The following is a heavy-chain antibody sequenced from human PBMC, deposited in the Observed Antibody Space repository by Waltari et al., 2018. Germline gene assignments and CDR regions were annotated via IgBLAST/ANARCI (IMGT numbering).Heavy chain of an antibody. J-gene: IGHJ4*02. V-gene: IGHV4-39*01. Sequence: QLQLQESGPGLVKPSETLSLTGSISGGSISSTSYYWGWIRQPPGKGLEWIGSFIYNGNTYYNPSLKSRISFFVDTSKNQFLLQLRSVTAADTAMYYCARPGRVGGGSLMGLDYWGQGTLVTVSS. CDR2: FIYNGNT. D-gene: IGHD2-15*01. CDR1: GGSISSTSYY. CDR3: ARPGRVGGGSLMGLDY.